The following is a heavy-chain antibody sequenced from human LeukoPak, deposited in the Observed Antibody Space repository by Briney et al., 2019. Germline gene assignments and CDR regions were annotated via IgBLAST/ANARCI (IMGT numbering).Heavy chain of an antibody. CDR2: ISGGGAST. Sequence: PGGSLRPSCAASGFTFSSYAMSWVRQAPGSGLEWVSGISGGGASTYYADSVKGRFTISRDILKNTLYLQMNSLRAEDTAVYYCAKDRGFGEYFPFFYWGQGTLVTVSS. V-gene: IGHV3-23*01. CDR3: AKDRGFGEYFPFFY. J-gene: IGHJ4*02. CDR1: GFTFSSYA. D-gene: IGHD3-10*01.